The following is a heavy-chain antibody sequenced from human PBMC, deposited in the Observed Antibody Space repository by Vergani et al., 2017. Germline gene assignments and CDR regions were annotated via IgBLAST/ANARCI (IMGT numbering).Heavy chain of an antibody. Sequence: QVQLQQWGAGLLKPSETLSLTCAVYGGSFSGYYWSWIRQPPGKGLEWIGEINHSGSTNYNPSLKSRVTISVDTSKNQFSLKLSSVTAAETAVYYWARGDAMGDFWSGYYEPPFDYWGQGTLVTVSS. CDR1: GGSFSGYY. D-gene: IGHD3-3*01. V-gene: IGHV4-34*01. CDR3: ARGDAMGDFWSGYYEPPFDY. CDR2: INHSGST. J-gene: IGHJ4*02.